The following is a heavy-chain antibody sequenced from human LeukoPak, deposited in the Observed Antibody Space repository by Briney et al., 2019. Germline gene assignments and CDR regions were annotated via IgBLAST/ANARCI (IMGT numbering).Heavy chain of an antibody. CDR1: GDRVSSNSAA. Sequence: SQTLSLTCAISGDRVSSNSAAWNWIRQSPSRGLEWLGRTYYRSDWYSDYAVSVKSRLTINSDTSKNQFSLQLNSVTPEDTAVYYCARDYLYAFDYWGQGTLVTVSS. CDR3: ARDYLYAFDY. CDR2: TYYRSDWYS. J-gene: IGHJ4*02. V-gene: IGHV6-1*01. D-gene: IGHD2-2*01.